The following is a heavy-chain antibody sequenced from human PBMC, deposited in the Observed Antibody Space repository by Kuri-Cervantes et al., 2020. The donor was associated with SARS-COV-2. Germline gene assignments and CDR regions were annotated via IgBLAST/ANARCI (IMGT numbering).Heavy chain of an antibody. CDR2: INSDGSST. CDR1: GFTFSSYW. V-gene: IGHV3-74*01. J-gene: IGHJ5*02. CDR3: ARGYLGPLHP. D-gene: IGHD3-10*01. Sequence: GESLKISCAASGFTFSSYWMHWVRQAPGKGLVWVSRINSDGSSTSYADSVKGRFTISRDNAKNTLYLQMNSLRVEDTAVYYCARGYLGPLHPWGQGTLVTVSS.